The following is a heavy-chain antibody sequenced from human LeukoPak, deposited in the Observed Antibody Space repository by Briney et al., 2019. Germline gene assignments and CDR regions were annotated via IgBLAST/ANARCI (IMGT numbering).Heavy chain of an antibody. CDR2: ISVYNGNT. J-gene: IGHJ4*02. V-gene: IGHV1-18*01. Sequence: ASVKVSCKASGYSFSNFGISWVRQAPGQGLEWLGRISVYNGNTNYAQKLQGRVTMTTDTSTSTAYMELRSLRSDDTAVYYCARMILLLGDVLTVPPRGFDYWGQGTLVTVSS. CDR3: ARMILLLGDVLTVPPRGFDY. CDR1: GYSFSNFG. D-gene: IGHD3-9*01.